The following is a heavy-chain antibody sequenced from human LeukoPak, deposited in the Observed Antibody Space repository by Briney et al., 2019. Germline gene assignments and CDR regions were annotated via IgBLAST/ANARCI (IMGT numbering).Heavy chain of an antibody. V-gene: IGHV3-74*01. D-gene: IGHD3-16*01. CDR3: ARDWGGSGPTSHDY. CDR1: GLTFNTYW. Sequence: GRSLRLSCAASGLTFNTYWMHWVRQAPGRGPVWLSRISSDGSNTRYADSVRGRFTVSRDNAKNTLYLQMNSLRAEDTAVYYCARDWGGSGPTSHDYWGQGTLVTVSS. CDR2: ISSDGSNT. J-gene: IGHJ4*02.